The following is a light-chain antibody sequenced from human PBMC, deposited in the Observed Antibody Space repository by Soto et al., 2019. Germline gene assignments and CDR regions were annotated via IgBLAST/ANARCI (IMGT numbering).Light chain of an antibody. CDR1: QSVLYSSNNKNH. V-gene: IGKV4-1*01. CDR2: WAS. Sequence: DIVMTQSPDSLAVSLGERATINCKSSQSVLYSSNNKNHLAWYQQKSGQPPKLLIYWASTRESGVPDRFRGSGSGTDFTLTISSPQAEDVAVYYCQQYYSTPWTFGQGTKVEIK. CDR3: QQYYSTPWT. J-gene: IGKJ1*01.